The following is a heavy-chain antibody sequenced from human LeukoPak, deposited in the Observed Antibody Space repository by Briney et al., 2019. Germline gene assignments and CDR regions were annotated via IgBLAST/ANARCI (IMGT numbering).Heavy chain of an antibody. CDR2: IYTSGST. D-gene: IGHD3-9*01. CDR1: GGSISSYY. J-gene: IGHJ4*02. V-gene: IGHV4-4*09. CDR3: ARHVYDILTGYSIPYFDY. Sequence: PSETLSLTCTVSGGSISSYYWSWIRQPPGKGLEWIGYIYTSGSTNYNPSLKSRVTISVYTSKNQFSLKLSSVTAADTAVYYCARHVYDILTGYSIPYFDYWGQGTLVTVSS.